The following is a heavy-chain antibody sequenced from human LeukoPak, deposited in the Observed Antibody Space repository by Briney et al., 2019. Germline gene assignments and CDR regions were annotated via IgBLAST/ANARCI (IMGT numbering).Heavy chain of an antibody. V-gene: IGHV3-48*01. D-gene: IGHD3-22*01. CDR1: GFAFNTYS. CDR3: ARNPESYYDSSGYYRRFDY. J-gene: IGHJ4*02. CDR2: ISLSSSTI. Sequence: GGSLRLSCAASGFAFNTYSMNWVRQAPGKGLEWVSYISLSSSTIYYADSVKGRFTISRDNAKSSLYLQMNSLRAEDTAVYYCARNPESYYDSSGYYRRFDYWGQGTLVTVSS.